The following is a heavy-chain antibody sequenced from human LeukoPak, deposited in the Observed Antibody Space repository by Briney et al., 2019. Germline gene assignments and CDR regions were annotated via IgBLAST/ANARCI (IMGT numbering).Heavy chain of an antibody. J-gene: IGHJ4*02. V-gene: IGHV1-69*04. CDR3: AIGSGSYYDPRVDY. CDR2: IIPILGIA. CDR1: GGTFSSFA. Sequence: VASVKVSCKASGGTFSSFAISWVRQAPGQGLEWMGRIIPILGIANYAQKFQGRVTITADKSTSTAYMELSSLRSEDTAVYYCAIGSGSYYDPRVDYWGQGTLVTVSS. D-gene: IGHD1-26*01.